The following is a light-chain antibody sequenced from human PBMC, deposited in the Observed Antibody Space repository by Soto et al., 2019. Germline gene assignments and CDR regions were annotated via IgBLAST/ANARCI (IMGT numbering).Light chain of an antibody. CDR1: SSNIGSKT. V-gene: IGLV1-44*01. CDR3: AGWDASLNAWV. Sequence: QSVLTKPPSASGTPGQRVTISCSAGSSNIGSKTVNWYQQLPGTAPKLLMYSYNQRPSGVPERFSGSKSGTSASLAISGLQSEDEADYYCAGWDASLNAWVFGGGTKLTVL. CDR2: SYN. J-gene: IGLJ3*02.